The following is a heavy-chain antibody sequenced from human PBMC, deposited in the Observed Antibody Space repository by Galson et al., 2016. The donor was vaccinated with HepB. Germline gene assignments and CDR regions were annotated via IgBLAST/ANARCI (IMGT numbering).Heavy chain of an antibody. CDR1: GFSLGTSGVG. D-gene: IGHD4-17*01. CDR3: ARRPVRFSHVFDP. J-gene: IGHJ5*01. CDR2: IYWDGER. V-gene: IGHV2-5*02. Sequence: PALVKPTQTLTLPCNFFGFSLGTSGVGVGWIRQPPGQALEWLALIYWDGERRYSPSLQGRLTITKDTSENQVVLTMTNMNSADTGTYYCARRPVRFSHVFDPWGQGTLVTVSS.